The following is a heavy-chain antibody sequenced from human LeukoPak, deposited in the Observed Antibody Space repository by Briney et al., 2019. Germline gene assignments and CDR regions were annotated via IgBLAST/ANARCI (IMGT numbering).Heavy chain of an antibody. Sequence: ASVKVSCKASGYTFNGYYMHWVRQAPGQGLEWMGRINPNSGGTNYAQKFQGRVTMTRDTSISTAYMELSRLRSDDTAVYYCARDLFITMIVVVTKDAFDIWGQGTMVTVSS. J-gene: IGHJ3*02. CDR3: ARDLFITMIVVVTKDAFDI. D-gene: IGHD3-22*01. V-gene: IGHV1-2*06. CDR1: GYTFNGYY. CDR2: INPNSGGT.